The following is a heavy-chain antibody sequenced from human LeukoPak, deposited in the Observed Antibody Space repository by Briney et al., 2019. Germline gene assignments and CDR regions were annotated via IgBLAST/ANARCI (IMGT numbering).Heavy chain of an antibody. CDR2: IYTSGST. CDR3: AAQYYYDSSGSYYFDY. D-gene: IGHD3-22*01. V-gene: IGHV4-61*02. Sequence: SETLSLTCTVSGGSISSGSYYWSWIRQPAGKGLEWIGRIYTSGSTNYNPSLKSRVTLSVDTSKNQFSLKLSSVTPADTAVYYCAAQYYYDSSGSYYFDYWGQGTLVTVSS. CDR1: GGSISSGSYY. J-gene: IGHJ4*02.